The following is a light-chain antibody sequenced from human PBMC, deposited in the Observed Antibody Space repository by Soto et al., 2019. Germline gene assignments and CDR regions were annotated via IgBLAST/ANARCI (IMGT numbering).Light chain of an antibody. J-gene: IGKJ1*01. CDR2: AAS. CDR1: QSVSSY. CDR3: QQYNNWPRT. V-gene: IGKV1-8*01. Sequence: IRMTQSPSSLSASTGDRATISCRASQSVSSYLAWYQQKPGQAPKLLIYAASTLPTGIPSRFSGSGSGTEFTLTISCLQSEDFATYYCQQYNNWPRTFGQGTKVEIK.